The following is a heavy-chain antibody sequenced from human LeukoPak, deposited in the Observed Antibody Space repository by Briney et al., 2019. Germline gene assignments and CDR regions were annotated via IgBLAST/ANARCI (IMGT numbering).Heavy chain of an antibody. CDR3: AGGLRSGLIDY. V-gene: IGHV3-7*03. D-gene: IGHD4-17*01. J-gene: IGHJ4*02. CDR1: GFSFSSYW. CDR2: IRQDGSER. Sequence: GGSLRLSCTASGFSFSSYWMSWVRQAPGKGLEWVANIRQDGSERYYLDSVKGRFTISRDNAKDSVHLQMNSLRAEDTAVYYCAGGLRSGLIDYWGQGTLVTVSS.